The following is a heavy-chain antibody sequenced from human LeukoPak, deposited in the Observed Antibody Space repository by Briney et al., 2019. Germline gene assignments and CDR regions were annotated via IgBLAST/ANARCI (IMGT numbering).Heavy chain of an antibody. CDR3: ARGWGPYGSGSYYGY. J-gene: IGHJ4*02. V-gene: IGHV4-34*01. CDR2: INHSGST. CDR1: GGSFSGYY. Sequence: SETLSLTCAVYGGSFSGYYWSWIRQPPGKGLEWIGEINHSGSTNYNPSLKSRVTISVDTSKNQFSRKLSSVTAADTAVYYCARGWGPYGSGSYYGYWGQGTLVTVSS. D-gene: IGHD3-10*01.